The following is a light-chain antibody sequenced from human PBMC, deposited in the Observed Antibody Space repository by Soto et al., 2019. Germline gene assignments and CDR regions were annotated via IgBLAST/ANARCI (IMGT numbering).Light chain of an antibody. Sequence: QSVLTQPASVSGSPGQSITISCTGTSSDVGDYNYVSWYQQHPGKAPKVMIYDVSNRPSGVSNRFFGSKSGNTASLTISGLQAEDEADYYCSSYTSSSTLVFGTGTKLTVL. J-gene: IGLJ1*01. CDR1: SSDVGDYNY. CDR2: DVS. CDR3: SSYTSSSTLV. V-gene: IGLV2-14*01.